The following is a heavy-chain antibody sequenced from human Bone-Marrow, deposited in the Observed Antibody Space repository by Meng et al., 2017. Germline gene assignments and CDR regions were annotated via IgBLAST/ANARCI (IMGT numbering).Heavy chain of an antibody. Sequence: ASVKVSCKASGYTFTSYDINWVRQATGQGLEWMGWMNPNSGNTGYAQKFQGRVTITRNTSISTAYMELSSLRSEDTAVYYCARRLNGNYYYGMDVWGQGTTVTVSS. J-gene: IGHJ6*02. CDR2: MNPNSGNT. CDR3: ARRLNGNYYYGMDV. CDR1: GYTFTSYD. D-gene: IGHD1-26*01. V-gene: IGHV1-8*03.